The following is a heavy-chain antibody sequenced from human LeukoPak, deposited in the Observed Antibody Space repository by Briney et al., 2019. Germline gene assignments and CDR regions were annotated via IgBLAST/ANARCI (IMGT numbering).Heavy chain of an antibody. J-gene: IGHJ4*02. D-gene: IGHD3-3*01. CDR3: AKNFGDFWSGYSD. CDR1: GFTFSSYA. CDR2: VSNSGGST. Sequence: GGSLRLSCAASGFTFSSYAMSWVRQAPGKGLEWVSSVSNSGGSTYYADSVKGRFAISRDNSKNTLFLQMNILRAEDTAVYYCAKNFGDFWSGYSDWGQGDPCTVSS. V-gene: IGHV3-23*01.